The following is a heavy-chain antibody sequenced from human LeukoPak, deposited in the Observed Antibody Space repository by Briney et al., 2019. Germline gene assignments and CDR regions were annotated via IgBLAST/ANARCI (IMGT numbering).Heavy chain of an antibody. J-gene: IGHJ4*02. CDR1: GFTFSSYE. CDR3: ARPSSLELPYYFDY. D-gene: IGHD1-7*01. V-gene: IGHV3-48*03. Sequence: GGSLRLSCAASGFTFSSYEMNWVRQAPGKGPEWVSYISSSGSSIYYADSVKGRFTISRDNAKNSLYLQMNSLRAEDTAVYYCARPSSLELPYYFDYWGQGTLVTVSS. CDR2: ISSSGSSI.